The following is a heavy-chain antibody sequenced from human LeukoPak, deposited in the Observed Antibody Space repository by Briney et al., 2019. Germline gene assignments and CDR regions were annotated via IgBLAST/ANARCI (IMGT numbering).Heavy chain of an antibody. V-gene: IGHV1-69*04. Sequence: GAAVKVSCKGSGGTFSSYAISWVRQAPGQGLEWVGRIIPILGIANYAQKFQGRVTITADKSTSTAYMELSSLRSEDTAVYYCARTGHEDEYCFDYWGQGTLVTVSS. J-gene: IGHJ4*02. CDR2: IIPILGIA. CDR3: ARTGHEDEYCFDY. D-gene: IGHD2-8*02. CDR1: GGTFSSYA.